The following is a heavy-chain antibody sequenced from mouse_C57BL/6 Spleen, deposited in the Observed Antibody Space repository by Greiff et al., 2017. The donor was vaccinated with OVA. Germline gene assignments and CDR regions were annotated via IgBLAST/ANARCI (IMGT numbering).Heavy chain of an antibody. J-gene: IGHJ4*01. V-gene: IGHV1-53*01. CDR3: ARAEGFFITTVVPYAMDY. CDR1: GYTFTSYW. Sequence: QVQLQQPGTELVKPGASVKLSCKASGYTFTSYWMHWVKQRPGQGLEWIGNINPSNGGTNYNEKFKSKATLTVDKSSSTAYMQLSSLTSEDSAVYYCARAEGFFITTVVPYAMDYWGQGTSVTVSS. D-gene: IGHD1-1*01. CDR2: INPSNGGT.